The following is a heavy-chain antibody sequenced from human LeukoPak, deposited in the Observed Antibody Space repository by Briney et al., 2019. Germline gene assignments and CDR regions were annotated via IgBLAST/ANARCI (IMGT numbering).Heavy chain of an antibody. J-gene: IGHJ4*02. Sequence: GASVKVSCKASGGTFSSYAISWVRQAPGQGLEWLGGISPIFGTANYAQKFQGRVTITADESTSTAYMELSSLRSEDTAVYYCARSPNPPIVVVPAALIYYYFDYWGQGTLVTVSS. V-gene: IGHV1-69*13. CDR2: ISPIFGTA. CDR3: ARSPNPPIVVVPAALIYYYFDY. D-gene: IGHD2-2*01. CDR1: GGTFSSYA.